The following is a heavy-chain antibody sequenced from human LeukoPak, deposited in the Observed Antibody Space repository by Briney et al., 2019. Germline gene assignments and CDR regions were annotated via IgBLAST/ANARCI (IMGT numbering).Heavy chain of an antibody. V-gene: IGHV3-23*01. CDR1: GFTFSSHG. Sequence: GGSLRLSCAASGFTFSSHGTCWVRQAPGRGLEWVSSISIGGDTTYSDSVKGRFTISRDNSKNTLYLQMNSLRAEDTAVYYCAKGTTGQTRIDAFDIWGQGTMVTVSS. CDR2: ISIGGDTT. J-gene: IGHJ3*02. D-gene: IGHD1-1*01. CDR3: AKGTTGQTRIDAFDI.